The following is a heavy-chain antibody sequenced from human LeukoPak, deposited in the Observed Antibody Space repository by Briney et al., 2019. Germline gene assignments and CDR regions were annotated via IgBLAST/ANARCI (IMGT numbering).Heavy chain of an antibody. CDR1: GGSFSGYY. Sequence: PSETLSLTCAVYGGSFSGYYWSWIRQPPGKGLEWIGEINHSGSTNYNPSLKSRVTISVDTSKSQFSLKLSSVTAADTAVYYCARAGRDYYGSGSYRRGVDYWGQGTLVTVSS. J-gene: IGHJ4*02. D-gene: IGHD3-10*01. V-gene: IGHV4-34*01. CDR2: INHSGST. CDR3: ARAGRDYYGSGSYRRGVDY.